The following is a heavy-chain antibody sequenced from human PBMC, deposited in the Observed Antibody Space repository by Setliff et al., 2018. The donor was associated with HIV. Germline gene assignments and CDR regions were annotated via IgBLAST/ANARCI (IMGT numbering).Heavy chain of an antibody. CDR1: GGSINSGGYY. CDR3: ARDSGGYNYGFAVGSFDY. Sequence: PSETLSLTCAVSGGSINSGGYYWTWIRQHPGMGLEWIGYIHYSGSTYYNPSLKSRVTISIDTSKSQFSLKLTSVAAADTAVYYCARDSGGYNYGFAVGSFDYWGQGALVTVSS. D-gene: IGHD5-18*01. V-gene: IGHV4-31*11. J-gene: IGHJ4*02. CDR2: IHYSGST.